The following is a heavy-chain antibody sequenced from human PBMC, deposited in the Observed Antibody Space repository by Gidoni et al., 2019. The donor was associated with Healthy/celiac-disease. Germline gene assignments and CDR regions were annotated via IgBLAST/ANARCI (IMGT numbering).Heavy chain of an antibody. CDR2: IYYSGST. Sequence: QLQLQESGPGLVKPSETLSLTCTVSGGSISSSSYCWGWIRQPPGKGLGWIGSIYYSGSTYYNPSLKSRVTISVDTSKNQFSLKLSSVTAADTAVYYCAGSMYSSSWYYFDYWGQGTLVTVSS. D-gene: IGHD6-13*01. CDR1: GGSISSSSYC. V-gene: IGHV4-39*01. J-gene: IGHJ4*02. CDR3: AGSMYSSSWYYFDY.